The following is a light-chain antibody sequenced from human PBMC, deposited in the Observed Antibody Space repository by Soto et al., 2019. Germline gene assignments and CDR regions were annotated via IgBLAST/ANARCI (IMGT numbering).Light chain of an antibody. Sequence: SYELTQPSSVSVSPGQTARITCSGDVVAKKYGRWFQQKPGQAPVLVIYKDSERPSGIPERFSGSSSGTTVTSTISGAQVEDEADYYCYSAADNNLVFGGGTKVTVL. CDR2: KDS. J-gene: IGLJ2*01. CDR1: VVAKKY. CDR3: YSAADNNLV. V-gene: IGLV3-27*01.